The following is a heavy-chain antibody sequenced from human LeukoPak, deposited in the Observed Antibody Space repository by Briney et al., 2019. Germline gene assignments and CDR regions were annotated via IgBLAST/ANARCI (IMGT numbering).Heavy chain of an antibody. Sequence: SETLSLTCTVSGGSISSSSYYWGWIRQPPGKGLEWIGSIYYSGSTYYNPSLKSRVTISVDTSKNHFSLKLSSVTAADTAVYYCARHLSSSDAFDIWGQGTMVTVSS. V-gene: IGHV4-39*01. D-gene: IGHD6-6*01. CDR2: IYYSGST. CDR3: ARHLSSSDAFDI. CDR1: GGSISSSSYY. J-gene: IGHJ3*02.